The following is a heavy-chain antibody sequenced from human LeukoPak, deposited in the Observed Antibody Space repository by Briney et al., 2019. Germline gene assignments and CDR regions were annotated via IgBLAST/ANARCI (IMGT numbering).Heavy chain of an antibody. J-gene: IGHJ4*02. Sequence: GGSLRLTCTASGFTFDDYAMHWVRQAPGKGLERVSGISWSSGSLGYADSVKGRFIISRDNAKTCLYLQMNSLRAEDTALYYCVKGAAYYYDSRFDYWGQGTLVTVSS. CDR3: VKGAAYYYDSRFDY. CDR2: ISWSSGSL. CDR1: GFTFDDYA. D-gene: IGHD3-22*01. V-gene: IGHV3-9*01.